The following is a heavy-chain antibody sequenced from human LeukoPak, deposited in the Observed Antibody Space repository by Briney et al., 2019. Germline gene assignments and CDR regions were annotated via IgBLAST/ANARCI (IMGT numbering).Heavy chain of an antibody. CDR2: IKQDGSEK. Sequence: GGSLRLSCAASGFTFSSYWMSWVRQAPGKGLERVANIKQDGSEKYYVDSVKGRFTISRDNAKNSLYLQMNSLRAEDTAVYYCARVYSSPCFDYWGQGTLVTVSS. J-gene: IGHJ4*02. V-gene: IGHV3-7*01. CDR1: GFTFSSYW. D-gene: IGHD6-6*01. CDR3: ARVYSSPCFDY.